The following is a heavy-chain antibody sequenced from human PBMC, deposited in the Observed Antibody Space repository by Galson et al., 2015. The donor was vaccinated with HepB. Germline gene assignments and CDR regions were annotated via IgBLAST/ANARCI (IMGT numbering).Heavy chain of an antibody. CDR2: ISSSGSTI. D-gene: IGHD3-10*01. CDR3: ARDRSPHRRFGDQNWFDP. CDR1: GFTFSDYY. J-gene: IGHJ5*02. V-gene: IGHV3-11*01. Sequence: SLRLSCAASGFTFSDYYMSWIRQAPGKGLEWVSYISSSGSTIYYADSVKGRFTISRDNAKNSLYLQMNSLRAEDTAVYYCARDRSPHRRFGDQNWFDPWGQGTLVTVSS.